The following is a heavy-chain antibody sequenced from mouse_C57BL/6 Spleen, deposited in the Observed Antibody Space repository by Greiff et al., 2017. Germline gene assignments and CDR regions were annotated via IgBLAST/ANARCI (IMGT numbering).Heavy chain of an antibody. CDR3: AREGGSLMDY. CDR1: GFTFSSYA. V-gene: IGHV5-4*01. J-gene: IGHJ4*01. D-gene: IGHD6-2*01. CDR2: ISDGGSYT. Sequence: DVMLVESGGGLVKPGGSLKLSCAASGFTFSSYAMSWVRQTPEKRLEWVATISDGGSYTYYPDNVKGRFTISRDNAKNNLYLQMSHLKSEDTAMYYCAREGGSLMDYWGQGTSVTVSS.